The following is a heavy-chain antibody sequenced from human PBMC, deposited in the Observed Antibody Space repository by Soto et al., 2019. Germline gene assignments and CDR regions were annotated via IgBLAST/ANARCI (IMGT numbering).Heavy chain of an antibody. V-gene: IGHV3-30*18. Sequence: QVQLVESGGGVVQPGRSLRLSCAASGFTFSSYGMHWVRQAPGKGLEWVAVISYDGSNKYYADSVKGRFTISRDNSKNTLYLQMNSLRAEDTAVYYCAQVGPYGDDFADYWGQGTLVTVSS. J-gene: IGHJ4*02. CDR3: AQVGPYGDDFADY. D-gene: IGHD4-17*01. CDR2: ISYDGSNK. CDR1: GFTFSSYG.